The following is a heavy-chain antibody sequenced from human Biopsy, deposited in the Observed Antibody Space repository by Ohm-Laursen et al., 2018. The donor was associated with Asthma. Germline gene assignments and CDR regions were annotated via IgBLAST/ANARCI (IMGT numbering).Heavy chain of an antibody. CDR1: GGYMRSGNYY. J-gene: IGHJ6*02. Sequence: SDTLSLTCGLSSGSGGYMRSGNYYWGWIRQPPGKGLEWIGGIYYSGTTYYNPSLECRVTVSADTSKNQFSLKLTSVTAADTAVYYCVRGSSSWHHGPFHYYYGLDVWGQGTTATVSS. V-gene: IGHV4-39*01. CDR3: VRGSSSWHHGPFHYYYGLDV. CDR2: IYYSGTT. D-gene: IGHD6-13*01.